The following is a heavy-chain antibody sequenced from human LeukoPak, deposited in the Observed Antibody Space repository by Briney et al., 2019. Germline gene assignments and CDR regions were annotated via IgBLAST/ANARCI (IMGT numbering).Heavy chain of an antibody. CDR3: ARDAPPLGMDV. V-gene: IGHV3-30*04. CDR2: ISNDGSTK. Sequence: GGSLRLSCAASGFTFSTYVIHWVRQAPGKGLEWVAVISNDGSTKYYADSVKGRFTVSRDNSKNTVYLQMNSLRAEDTAVYYCARDAPPLGMDVWGIGTTVTVFS. J-gene: IGHJ6*04. CDR1: GFTFSTYV.